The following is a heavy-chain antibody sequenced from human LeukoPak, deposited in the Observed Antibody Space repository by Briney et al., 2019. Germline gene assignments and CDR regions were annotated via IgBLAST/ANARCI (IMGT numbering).Heavy chain of an antibody. CDR3: ENSTSRNY. Sequence: SCKASGYTFSSYAMHWVRQAPGKGLEWVAVISYDGSNKYYADSVKGRFTISRDNSKNTLYLQMNSLRAEDTAVYYCENSTSRNYWGQGTLVTVSS. V-gene: IGHV3-30-3*01. CDR2: ISYDGSNK. D-gene: IGHD2-2*01. J-gene: IGHJ4*02. CDR1: GYTFSSYA.